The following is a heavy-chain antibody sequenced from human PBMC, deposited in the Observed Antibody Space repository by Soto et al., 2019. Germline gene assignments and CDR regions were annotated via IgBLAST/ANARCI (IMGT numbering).Heavy chain of an antibody. CDR2: INPSGGST. CDR3: ARQGDYYDSSGYPVYYFDY. V-gene: IGHV1-46*01. Sequence: ASVKVSCKASGYTFTSYYMHWVRQAPGQGLEWMGIINPSGGSTSYAQKFQGRVTMTRDTSTSTVYMELSSLRSEDTAVYYCARQGDYYDSSGYPVYYFDYRGQGTLVTVSS. CDR1: GYTFTSYY. J-gene: IGHJ4*02. D-gene: IGHD3-22*01.